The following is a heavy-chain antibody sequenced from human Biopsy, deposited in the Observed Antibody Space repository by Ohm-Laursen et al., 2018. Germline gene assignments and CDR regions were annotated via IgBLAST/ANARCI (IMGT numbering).Heavy chain of an antibody. CDR2: SNSGGST. J-gene: IGHJ4*02. Sequence: SLRLSCSASGFSISINYMSWVRQAPGKGLAWISMSNSGGSTYYADSVKDRFTISRDNSNNAVFLQMNSLRAEDTAVYYCARGRGGLAPLDDWGPGTLVTVSS. CDR3: ARGRGGLAPLDD. V-gene: IGHV3-66*01. CDR1: GFSISINY.